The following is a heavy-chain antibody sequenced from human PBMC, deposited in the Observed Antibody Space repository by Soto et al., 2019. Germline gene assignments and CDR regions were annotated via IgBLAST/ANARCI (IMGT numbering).Heavy chain of an antibody. J-gene: IGHJ4*02. V-gene: IGHV3-30*03. CDR2: ISYDGSNK. Sequence: QVQLVESGGGVVQPGRSLRLSCAASGFTFSSYGMHWVRQAPGKWLEWVAVISYDGSNKYYAGSVKGRFTISRDNSKNPLYLQMNSLRAEDTVVYYCAIPALPLYGGDCPLDNWSQGTLTTVSS. CDR1: GFTFSSYG. CDR3: AIPALPLYGGDCPLDN. D-gene: IGHD2-21*02.